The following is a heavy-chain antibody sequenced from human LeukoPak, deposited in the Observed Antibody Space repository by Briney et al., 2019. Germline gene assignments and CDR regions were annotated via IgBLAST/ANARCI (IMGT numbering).Heavy chain of an antibody. J-gene: IGHJ4*02. D-gene: IGHD6-6*01. Sequence: SVKVSCKASGGTFSSYTISWVRQAPGQGLEWMGRIIPILGIANYAQKFQGRVTITADKSTSTAYMELSSLRSEDTAVYSCARPRGSSSAAGFDYWGQGTLVTVSS. V-gene: IGHV1-69*02. CDR2: IIPILGIA. CDR1: GGTFSSYT. CDR3: ARPRGSSSAAGFDY.